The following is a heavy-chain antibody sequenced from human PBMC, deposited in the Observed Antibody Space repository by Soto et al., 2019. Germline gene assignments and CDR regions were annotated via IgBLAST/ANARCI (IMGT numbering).Heavy chain of an antibody. J-gene: IGHJ4*02. CDR3: VRPDSTGYYGY. CDR2: INPTDSDT. Sequence: PGQSLKVSCKGSGYGFTNHWIGWVRQMPGKGLEWMAIINPTDSDTRYSPSFQGQVTISADKSISTAYLQWSSLKASDTAMYYCVRPDSTGYYGYWGQRTLVTVSS. V-gene: IGHV5-51*01. CDR1: GYGFTNHW. D-gene: IGHD3-22*01.